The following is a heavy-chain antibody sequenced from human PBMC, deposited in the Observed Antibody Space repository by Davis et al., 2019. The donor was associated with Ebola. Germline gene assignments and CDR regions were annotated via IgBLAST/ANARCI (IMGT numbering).Heavy chain of an antibody. Sequence: GESLKISCAASGFTSSSYGMHWVRQAPGKGLEWVAVISYDGSNKYYADSVKGRFTISRDNSKNSLYLQMNSLRTEDTALYYCAKDHPKYYDFWSGYWDVWGQGTTVTVSS. J-gene: IGHJ6*02. V-gene: IGHV3-30*18. CDR2: ISYDGSNK. CDR1: GFTSSSYG. CDR3: AKDHPKYYDFWSGYWDV. D-gene: IGHD3-3*01.